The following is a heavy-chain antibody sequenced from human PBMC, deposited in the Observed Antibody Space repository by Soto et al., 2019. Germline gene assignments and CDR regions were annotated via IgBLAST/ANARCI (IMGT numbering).Heavy chain of an antibody. CDR1: GFTFSIYN. J-gene: IGHJ4*02. D-gene: IGHD1-1*01. Sequence: EVQLVESGGGLVKPGGSLKVSCAASGFTFSIYNMIWVRQAPGKGLEWVSSISSTSYYIYYADSVKGRFTISRGNAKNSLFLQINSRRAEDTAVYYCARDRKTGNKAGGGGIDYWGQGTLVTVSS. V-gene: IGHV3-21*01. CDR2: ISSTSYYI. CDR3: ARDRKTGNKAGGGGIDY.